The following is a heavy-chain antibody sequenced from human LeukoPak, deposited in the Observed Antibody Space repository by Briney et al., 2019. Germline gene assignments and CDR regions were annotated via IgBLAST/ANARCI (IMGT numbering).Heavy chain of an antibody. Sequence: PGGSLRLSCAASGFTFDDYAMHWVRQGPGKGLEWVSGITWNGGSLGYADSVKGRFTISRDNAKNSLYLQMDSLRTEDMALYYCAKDLGAVAGTMGPLHIWGQGTMVTVSS. J-gene: IGHJ3*02. CDR2: ITWNGGSL. CDR1: GFTFDDYA. V-gene: IGHV3-9*03. CDR3: AKDLGAVAGTMGPLHI. D-gene: IGHD6-19*01.